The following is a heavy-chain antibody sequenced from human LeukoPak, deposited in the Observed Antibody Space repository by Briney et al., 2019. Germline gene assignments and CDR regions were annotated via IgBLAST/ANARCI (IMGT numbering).Heavy chain of an antibody. CDR2: IMPLFNTA. CDR3: ARRGHLAPFDS. Sequence: SVKVSCKASGGTFSSYTISWVRQAPGQGLEWMGGIMPLFNTANYAQQFQGRVTVTTDTSTRTAYVEVRSLRSDDTAVYYCARRGHLAPFDSWGQGTRITVSS. CDR1: GGTFSSYT. J-gene: IGHJ4*02. D-gene: IGHD3-16*01. V-gene: IGHV1-69*05.